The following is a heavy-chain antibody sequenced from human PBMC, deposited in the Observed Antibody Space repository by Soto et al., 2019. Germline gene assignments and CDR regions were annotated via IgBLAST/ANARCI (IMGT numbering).Heavy chain of an antibody. CDR3: ARDHAELERRRDNAFDI. V-gene: IGHV3-48*02. CDR2: ISSSSSTI. J-gene: IGHJ3*02. D-gene: IGHD1-1*01. Sequence: GGSLRLSCAASGFTFSSYSMNWVRQAPGKGLEWVSYISSSSSTIYYADSVKGRFNISRDNAKNSLSLQMNSLRDEDTAVYYCARDHAELERRRDNAFDIWGQGTMVTVSS. CDR1: GFTFSSYS.